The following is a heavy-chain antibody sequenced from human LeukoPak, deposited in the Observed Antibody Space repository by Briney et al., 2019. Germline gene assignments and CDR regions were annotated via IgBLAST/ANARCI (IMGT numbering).Heavy chain of an antibody. CDR2: IHTSGST. Sequence: PSETLSLTCAVYGGSISSYYWSWIRQPAGKGLEWIGRIHTSGSTNYNPSLKSRVTMSVDTSKNQFSLKLSSVTAADTAVYYCARDYYYYNSGSPLFDYWGQGTLVTVSS. J-gene: IGHJ4*02. CDR1: GGSISSYY. V-gene: IGHV4-4*07. D-gene: IGHD3-10*01. CDR3: ARDYYYYNSGSPLFDY.